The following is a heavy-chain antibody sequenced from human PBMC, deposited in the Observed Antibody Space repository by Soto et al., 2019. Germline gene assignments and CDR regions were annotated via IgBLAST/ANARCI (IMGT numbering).Heavy chain of an antibody. CDR3: ARYRGYCSSTSCYDYYYYMDV. CDR1: GGSISSGGYY. Sequence: SETLSLTCTVSGGSISSGGYYWSWIRQHPGKGLEWIGYIYYSGSTYYNPSLKSRVTISVDTSKNQFSLKLSSVTAADTAVYYCARYRGYCSSTSCYDYYYYMDVWGKGTTVTVSS. J-gene: IGHJ6*03. D-gene: IGHD2-2*01. V-gene: IGHV4-31*03. CDR2: IYYSGST.